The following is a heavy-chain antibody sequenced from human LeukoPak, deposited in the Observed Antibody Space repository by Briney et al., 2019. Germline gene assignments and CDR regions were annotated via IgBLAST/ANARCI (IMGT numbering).Heavy chain of an antibody. CDR1: SGSISNYY. V-gene: IGHV4-59*01. D-gene: IGHD5-18*01. J-gene: IGHJ4*02. CDR3: ARTSTGPSYGHGCFDF. Sequence: SETLSLTCTVSSGSISNYYWSWIRRPPGKGLEWIGYIYYSGSTRYNPSLQSRVTISVATSANQFSLNLSSVNTEDTAIYYCARTSTGPSYGHGCFDFWGPGSLVTVSS. CDR2: IYYSGST.